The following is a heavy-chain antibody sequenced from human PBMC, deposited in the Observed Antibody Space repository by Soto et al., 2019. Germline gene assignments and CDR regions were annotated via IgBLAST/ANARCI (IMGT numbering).Heavy chain of an antibody. CDR1: GYPVTAYY. Sequence: QLHLVQSGAVVKKPGASVTVSCSASGYPVTAYYMHWVRQAPGRGLEWMGGINPATGAAKYTQTFQGRVPMTRDTSPSTVFMELGGLTSEDTAGFYCARGGGVGVAGSAAFDMWGQGTLVTVSS. V-gene: IGHV1-2*02. CDR2: INPATGAA. CDR3: ARGGGVGVAGSAAFDM. D-gene: IGHD3-3*01. J-gene: IGHJ3*02.